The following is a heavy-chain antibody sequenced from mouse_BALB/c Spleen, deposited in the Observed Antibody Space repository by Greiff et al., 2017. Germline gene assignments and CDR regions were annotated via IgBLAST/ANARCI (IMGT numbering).Heavy chain of an antibody. Sequence: EVQGVESGGDLVKPGGSLKLSCAASGFTFSSFGMHWVRQAPEKGLEWVAYISSGSSTIYYADTVKGRFTISRDNPKNTLFLQMTSLRSEDTAMYYCATGAMDYWGQGTSVTVSS. CDR3: ATGAMDY. CDR1: GFTFSSFG. CDR2: ISSGSSTI. J-gene: IGHJ4*01. V-gene: IGHV5-17*02.